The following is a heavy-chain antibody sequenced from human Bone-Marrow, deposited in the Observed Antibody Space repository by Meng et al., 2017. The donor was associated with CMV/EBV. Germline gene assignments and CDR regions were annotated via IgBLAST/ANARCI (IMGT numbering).Heavy chain of an antibody. D-gene: IGHD5-24*01. J-gene: IGHJ6*02. CDR3: ARALVDDYINGMDI. Sequence: SVKVSCKASGGTFSSYAINWVRQAPGQGLEWMGRIIPMLGIANYAQNFQDRVTITADKSTSTDYMELSRLRSEDTAVYDCARALVDDYINGMDIWGQGTTVTVSS. CDR1: GGTFSSYA. V-gene: IGHV1-69*04. CDR2: IIPMLGIA.